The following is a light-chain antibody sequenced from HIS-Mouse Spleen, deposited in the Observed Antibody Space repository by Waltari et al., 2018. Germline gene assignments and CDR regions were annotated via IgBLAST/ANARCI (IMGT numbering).Light chain of an antibody. Sequence: QSVLTQPPSASGTPGQRVTISCSGSSSNIGSNTVNWYQQLPGTAPKLLNYRNNKRPSGVPDRFSGSKSGTSASLAISGLQSEDEADYYCAAWDDSLNGVVFGGGTKLTVL. CDR1: SSNIGSNT. CDR3: AAWDDSLNGVV. J-gene: IGLJ2*01. CDR2: RNN. V-gene: IGLV1-44*01.